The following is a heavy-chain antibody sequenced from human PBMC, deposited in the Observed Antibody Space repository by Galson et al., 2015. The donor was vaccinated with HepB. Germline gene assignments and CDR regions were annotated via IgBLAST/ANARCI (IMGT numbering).Heavy chain of an antibody. CDR3: ARIATTVTSSGGPDS. Sequence: PALVKPTQTLTLTCTFSGFSLTTTGMCVSWIRQPPGKALEWLARIDWDDDKFYTTSLKTRLPISQDTSKNQVVLRMTNMDPVDTATYFCARIATTVTSSGGPDSWGQGILVTVSS. V-gene: IGHV2-70*17. J-gene: IGHJ4*02. CDR2: IDWDDDK. D-gene: IGHD3-10*01. CDR1: GFSLTTTGMC.